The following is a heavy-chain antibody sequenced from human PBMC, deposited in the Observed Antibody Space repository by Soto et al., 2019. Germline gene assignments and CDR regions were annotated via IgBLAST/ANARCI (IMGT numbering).Heavy chain of an antibody. CDR1: GVSISSSSYY. CDR3: ARPMYSSSSLFDY. V-gene: IGHV4-39*01. J-gene: IGHJ4*02. CDR2: IYYSGNT. D-gene: IGHD6-6*01. Sequence: PPETLSLTCTVSGVSISSSSYYWGWIRQPPGKGLEWIGSIYYSGNTYYNPSLKSRVTISVDTSKNQFSLKLSSVTAADTAVYYCARPMYSSSSLFDYWGQGTLVTVSS.